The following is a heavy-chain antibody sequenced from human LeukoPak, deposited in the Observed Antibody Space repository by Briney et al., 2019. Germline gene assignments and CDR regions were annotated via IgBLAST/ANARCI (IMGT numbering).Heavy chain of an antibody. CDR2: ISWNSGSI. D-gene: IGHD1-26*01. CDR3: AVGEYYLDY. CDR1: GFTFDDYA. J-gene: IGHJ4*02. V-gene: IGHV3-9*01. Sequence: PGGSLRLSCAASGFTFDDYAMHWVRQAPGKGLEWVSGISWNSGSIGYADSVKGRFTISRDNAKNSLYLQMNSLRAEDTAVYYCAVGEYYLDYWGQGTLVPVSS.